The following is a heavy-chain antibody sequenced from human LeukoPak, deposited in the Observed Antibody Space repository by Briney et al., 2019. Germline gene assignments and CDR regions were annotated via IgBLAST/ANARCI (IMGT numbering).Heavy chain of an antibody. Sequence: GAPVKVSCKSSGYTFITYYMHWVRQAPGQGLEWMGIINPIGGSTSYAQKFQGRVTMTGDTSTSTVYMELSSLRSEDTAVYYCARSRLLLDYWGQGTLVTVSS. CDR2: INPIGGST. J-gene: IGHJ4*02. CDR1: GYTFITYY. V-gene: IGHV1-46*01. D-gene: IGHD2-21*02. CDR3: ARSRLLLDY.